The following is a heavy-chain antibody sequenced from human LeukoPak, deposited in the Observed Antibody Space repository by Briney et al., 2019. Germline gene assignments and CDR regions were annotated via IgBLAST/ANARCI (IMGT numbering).Heavy chain of an antibody. J-gene: IGHJ4*02. CDR3: ARGRGGDY. CDR2: IKQDGYEK. D-gene: IGHD3-16*01. CDR1: GFTFSSQW. V-gene: IGHV3-7*01. Sequence: PGGSLRLSCAASGFTFSSQWMSWVRQAPGKGLEWVANIKQDGYEKCYVDSVKGRFTISRDNAKNSLYLQMNSLRAEDTAVYYCARGRGGDYWGQGTLVTVSS.